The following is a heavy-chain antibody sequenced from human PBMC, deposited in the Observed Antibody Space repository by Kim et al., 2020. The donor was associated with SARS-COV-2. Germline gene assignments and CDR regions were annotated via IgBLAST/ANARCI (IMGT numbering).Heavy chain of an antibody. D-gene: IGHD2-2*01. V-gene: IGHV6-1*01. Sequence: YNDFAVSVKSTITINPDTSKTQFSLQLNSVTPEDTAVYYCARSRITSFDYWGQGTLVTVSS. CDR3: ARSRITSFDY. CDR2: YN. J-gene: IGHJ4*02.